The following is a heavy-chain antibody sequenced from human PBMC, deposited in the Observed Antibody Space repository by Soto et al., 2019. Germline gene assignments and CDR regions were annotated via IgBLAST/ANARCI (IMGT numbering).Heavy chain of an antibody. J-gene: IGHJ4*02. Sequence: HPGGSLRLPCAASGFTFSDYAMATVRQAPGKGWQWVSSASGSGSGTTYADSVKGRLTLSRDNSENTLFLHMTSLSAGDTALYFCAKGRPGLAAAPDNWDQGSLRALAS. CDR3: AKGRPGLAAAPDN. D-gene: IGHD6-13*01. CDR1: GFTFSDYA. CDR2: ASGSGSGT. V-gene: IGHV3-23*01.